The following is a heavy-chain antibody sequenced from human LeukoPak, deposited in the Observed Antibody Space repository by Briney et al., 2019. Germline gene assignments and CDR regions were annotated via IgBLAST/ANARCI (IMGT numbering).Heavy chain of an antibody. CDR1: GGSISSSSYY. J-gene: IGHJ4*02. V-gene: IGHV4-39*07. Sequence: SETLSLTCTVSGGSISSSSYYWGWTRQPPGKGLEWIGSIYYSGSTNYNPSLKSRVTISVDTSKNQFSLKLSSVTAADTAVYYCAMRSGSYYGGDYWGQGTLVTVSS. CDR2: IYYSGST. D-gene: IGHD1-26*01. CDR3: AMRSGSYYGGDY.